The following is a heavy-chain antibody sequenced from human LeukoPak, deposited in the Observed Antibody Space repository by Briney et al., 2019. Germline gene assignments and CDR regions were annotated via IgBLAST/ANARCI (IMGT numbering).Heavy chain of an antibody. Sequence: PGGPLRLSCAAPGFTFSSYWMSWVRQAPGKGLEWVANIKQDGSEKYYVDSVKGRFTISRDNAKNSLYLQMNSLRAEDTAVYYCARDGYYYDSSGYGSWGQGTLVTVSS. CDR3: ARDGYYYDSSGYGS. D-gene: IGHD3-22*01. CDR2: IKQDGSEK. CDR1: GFTFSSYW. J-gene: IGHJ4*02. V-gene: IGHV3-7*01.